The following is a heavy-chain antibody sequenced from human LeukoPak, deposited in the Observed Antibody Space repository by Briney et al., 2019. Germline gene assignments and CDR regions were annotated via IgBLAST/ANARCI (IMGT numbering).Heavy chain of an antibody. V-gene: IGHV3-7*03. D-gene: IGHD3-3*01. Sequence: GGSLRLSCAASGFTFSTCWMNWVRQAPGKGLEWVANMNQDGSLQYYVDSVKGRFTISRDNAKSSLYLQMNSLGAEDTAVYYCARSEGSEKDDAFDIWGQGTMVTVSS. J-gene: IGHJ3*02. CDR3: ARSEGSEKDDAFDI. CDR2: MNQDGSLQ. CDR1: GFTFSTCW.